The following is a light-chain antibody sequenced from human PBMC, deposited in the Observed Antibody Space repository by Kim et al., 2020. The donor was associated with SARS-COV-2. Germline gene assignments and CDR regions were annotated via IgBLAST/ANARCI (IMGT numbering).Light chain of an antibody. CDR1: QSVSSSY. CDR3: QQYGSSWT. Sequence: WPPGESATLSRRASQSVSSSYLAWYQQKPGQAPRLLIYGASSRATGIPDRFSGSGSGTDFTLTISRLEPEDFAVYYCQQYGSSWTFGQGTKVEIK. V-gene: IGKV3-20*01. J-gene: IGKJ1*01. CDR2: GAS.